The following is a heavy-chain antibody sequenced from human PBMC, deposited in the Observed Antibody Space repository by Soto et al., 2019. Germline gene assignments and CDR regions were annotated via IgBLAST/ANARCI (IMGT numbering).Heavy chain of an antibody. CDR3: AKGQGPGSYSWSFDY. V-gene: IGHV3-23*01. CDR1: EFSFRSYS. CDR2: INIVDTPNGFT. J-gene: IGHJ4*02. Sequence: EVQLLQSGGGLVQPGGSLRLSCVGSEFSFRSYSMSWVRQAPGKGLEWLSSINIVDTPNGFTSYADSVKGRFTISRDNANNTLYLQMYSLRADDTAEYYCAKGQGPGSYSWSFDYWGQGTLVTVSS. D-gene: IGHD3-10*01.